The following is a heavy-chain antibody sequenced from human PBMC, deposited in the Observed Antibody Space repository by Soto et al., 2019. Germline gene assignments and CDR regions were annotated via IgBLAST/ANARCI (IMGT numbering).Heavy chain of an antibody. Sequence: QVQLQESGPGLVKPSQTVSLTCTVSGGSISSGGYYWYWIRHHPGKGLAWIGHTHFTWSAYTPSLKSRGTISADTSNNQFSLELTSVTAADTAVYYCASGGRDTVTGDYWGQGTLVTVSS. J-gene: IGHJ4*02. D-gene: IGHD4-17*01. CDR3: ASGGRDTVTGDY. V-gene: IGHV4-31*03. CDR2: THFTWSA. CDR1: GGSISSGGYY.